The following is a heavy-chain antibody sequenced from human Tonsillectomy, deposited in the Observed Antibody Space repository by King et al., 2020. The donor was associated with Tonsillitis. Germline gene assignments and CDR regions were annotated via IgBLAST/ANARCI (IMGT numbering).Heavy chain of an antibody. J-gene: IGHJ5*02. D-gene: IGHD2-15*01. Sequence: VQLVESGAEVKKPGASVKVSCKASGYSFTGYYIHWVRQAPGQGLEWMGWINPNSGGTEYAQKFQGRVTMTRDTSISTAYMELSRLRFDDTAVYYCASLYCSDGKCYAGWFDHWGQGTLVTVSS. CDR3: ASLYCSDGKCYAGWFDH. CDR1: GYSFTGYY. V-gene: IGHV1-2*02. CDR2: INPNSGGT.